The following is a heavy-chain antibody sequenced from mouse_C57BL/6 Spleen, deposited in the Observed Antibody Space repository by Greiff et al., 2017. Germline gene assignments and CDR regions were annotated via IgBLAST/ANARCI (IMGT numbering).Heavy chain of an antibody. CDR3: ARLGRGDWYFDV. J-gene: IGHJ1*03. CDR2: ISSGGSYT. V-gene: IGHV5-6*01. Sequence: EVMLVESGGDLVKPGGSLKLSCAASGFTFSSYGMSWVRQTPDKRLEWVATISSGGSYTYYPDSVKGRFTISRANAKNTLYLQMSSLKSEDTAMYYCARLGRGDWYFDVWGTGTTVTVSS. D-gene: IGHD4-1*01. CDR1: GFTFSSYG.